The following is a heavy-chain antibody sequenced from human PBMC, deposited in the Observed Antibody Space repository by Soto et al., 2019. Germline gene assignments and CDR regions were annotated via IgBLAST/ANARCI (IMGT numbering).Heavy chain of an antibody. CDR2: IWYDGSNK. Sequence: QAGGSLRLSCAASGFTFSSYGMHWVRQAPGKGLEWVAVIWYDGSNKYYADSVKGRFTISRDNSKNTLYLQMNSLRAEDTAVYYCARHLDYYDSSGYSYYFDYWGQGTLVTVSS. V-gene: IGHV3-33*01. CDR1: GFTFSSYG. J-gene: IGHJ4*02. CDR3: ARHLDYYDSSGYSYYFDY. D-gene: IGHD3-22*01.